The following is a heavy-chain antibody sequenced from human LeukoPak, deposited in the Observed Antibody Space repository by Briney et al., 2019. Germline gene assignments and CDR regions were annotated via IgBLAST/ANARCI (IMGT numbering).Heavy chain of an antibody. CDR2: ISGSGGST. J-gene: IGHJ4*02. CDR1: GFTFSSYA. Sequence: PGGSLSLSCAASGFTFSSYAMSWVRQAPGKGLEWVSAISGSGGSTYYADSVKGRFTISRDNAKNSLYLQMNSLRAEDTAVYYCARTLLAVAGLDYWGQGTLVTVSS. CDR3: ARTLLAVAGLDY. V-gene: IGHV3-23*01. D-gene: IGHD6-19*01.